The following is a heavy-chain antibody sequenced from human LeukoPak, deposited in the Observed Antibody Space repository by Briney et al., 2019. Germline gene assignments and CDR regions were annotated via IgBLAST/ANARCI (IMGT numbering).Heavy chain of an antibody. J-gene: IGHJ4*02. CDR2: ISYDGSNK. D-gene: IGHD5-12*01. CDR1: GFTFSSYG. Sequence: PGRSLRLSCAASGFTFSSYGIHWVRQAPGEGLEWMAVISYDGSNKYYADSVKGRFTISRDNSKNTLYLQMNSLRAEDSAVYYCAKDLGAGYEAPNYWGQGTLVTVSS. V-gene: IGHV3-30*18. CDR3: AKDLGAGYEAPNY.